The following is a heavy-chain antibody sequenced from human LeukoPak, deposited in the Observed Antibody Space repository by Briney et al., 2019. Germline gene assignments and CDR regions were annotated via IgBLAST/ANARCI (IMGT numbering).Heavy chain of an antibody. J-gene: IGHJ4*02. CDR1: GFTFSSYG. CDR2: IWYDGSNK. Sequence: PGRSLRLSCAASGFTFSSYGMHWVRQAPGKGLEWVAVIWYDGSNKYYADPVKGRFTISRDNSKNTLYLQMNSLRAEDTAVYYCAKISAVNYDILTGYPRQENTFDYWGQGTLVTVSS. D-gene: IGHD3-9*01. CDR3: AKISAVNYDILTGYPRQENTFDY. V-gene: IGHV3-33*06.